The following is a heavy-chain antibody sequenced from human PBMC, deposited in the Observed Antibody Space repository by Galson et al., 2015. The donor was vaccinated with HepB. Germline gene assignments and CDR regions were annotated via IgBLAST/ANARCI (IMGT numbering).Heavy chain of an antibody. CDR2: ISYDGSNK. CDR1: GFTFSSYG. V-gene: IGHV3-30*18. CDR3: AKAEDAFDI. Sequence: SLRLSCAASGFTFSSYGMHWVRQAPGKGLEWVAVISYDGSNKYYADSVKGRFTISRDNSKNTLYLQMNSLRAEDTAVYYCAKAEDAFDIWGQGTMVTVSS. J-gene: IGHJ3*02.